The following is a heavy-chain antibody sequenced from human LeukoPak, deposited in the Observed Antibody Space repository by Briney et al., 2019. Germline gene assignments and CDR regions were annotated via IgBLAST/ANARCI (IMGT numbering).Heavy chain of an antibody. Sequence: ASVKVSCKASGYTFTSYDINWVRQATGQGLEWMGWMNPNSGNTGYAQKFQGRVTMTRNTSISTAYTELSSLRSEDTAVYYCARDSRFLEWLLPIDYWGQGTLVTVSS. CDR1: GYTFTSYD. CDR2: MNPNSGNT. D-gene: IGHD3-3*01. V-gene: IGHV1-8*01. CDR3: ARDSRFLEWLLPIDY. J-gene: IGHJ4*02.